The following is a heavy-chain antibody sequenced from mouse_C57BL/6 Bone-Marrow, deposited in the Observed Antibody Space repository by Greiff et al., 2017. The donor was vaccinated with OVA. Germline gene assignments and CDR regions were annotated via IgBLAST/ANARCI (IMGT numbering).Heavy chain of an antibody. J-gene: IGHJ2*01. CDR2: IYPRSGNT. CDR3: ARFGRWPYFDY. V-gene: IGHV1-81*01. CDR1: GYTFTSYG. Sequence: VQLQQSGAELARPGASVKLSCKASGYTFTSYGISWVKQRTGQGLEWIGEIYPRSGNTYYNEKYKGKATLTADKSSSTAYMELRSLTSEDSAVYVCARFGRWPYFDYWGQGTTLTVSS. D-gene: IGHD2-3*01.